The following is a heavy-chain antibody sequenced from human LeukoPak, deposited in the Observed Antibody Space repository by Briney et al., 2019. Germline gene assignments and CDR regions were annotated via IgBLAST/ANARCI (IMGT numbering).Heavy chain of an antibody. CDR2: IGIDRGNT. V-gene: IGHV3-48*01. CDR3: ARDHNYAFDN. J-gene: IGHJ4*02. CDR1: GFPFIEYS. D-gene: IGHD1-1*01. Sequence: PGGSLRLSCTASGFPFIEYSMNWVRQAPGKGLEWISYIGIDRGNTKYADSVRGRFTISTDKAKNSLYLKMNSLRVEGTAVYYCARDHNYAFDNWGQGTLVSVAS.